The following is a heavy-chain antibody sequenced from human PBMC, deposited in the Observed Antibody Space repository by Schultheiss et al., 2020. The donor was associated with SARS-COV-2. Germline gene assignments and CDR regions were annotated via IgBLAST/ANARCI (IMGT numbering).Heavy chain of an antibody. J-gene: IGHJ4*02. V-gene: IGHV5-51*01. D-gene: IGHD4-11*01. CDR3: ARQGSYSHPQNFDY. CDR1: GYSFTNYW. Sequence: GGSLRLSCQVSGYSFTNYWIGWVRQMPGKGLEWMGIIYPGDSDTSYSPSFQGQVTISADKSISTAYLQWSSLKASDTAMYYCARQGSYSHPQNFDYWGQGTLVTVSS. CDR2: IYPGDSDT.